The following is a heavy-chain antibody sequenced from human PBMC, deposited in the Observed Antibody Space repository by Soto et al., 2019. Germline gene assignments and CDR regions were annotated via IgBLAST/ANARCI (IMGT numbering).Heavy chain of an antibody. D-gene: IGHD3-16*01. CDR2: ISPYNDQT. V-gene: IGHV1-18*01. CDR1: GYTFIRYG. J-gene: IGHJ6*02. Sequence: QVQLVQSASEVMKPGASVKVSCKASGYTFIRYGITWVRQAPGQRLEWMGWISPYNDQTIYAQKLQGRVTMTADTSTRTVYMQLRSLKSDDTAVYYCARGGCYDNVWGKLSHYGLDVWGQGTSVTVSS. CDR3: ARGGCYDNVWGKLSHYGLDV.